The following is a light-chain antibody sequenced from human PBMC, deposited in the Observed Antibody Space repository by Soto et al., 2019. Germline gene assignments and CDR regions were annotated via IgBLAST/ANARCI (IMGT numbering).Light chain of an antibody. CDR1: SSDIGAYDH. J-gene: IGLJ1*01. Sequence: QSALTQPASVSGSPGQSITISCSGTSSDIGAYDHVAWFQQFPGKTPKLVIYSVSNWPSGVSYRFSGSKSGNTASLTISGLQADDEADYYCISYTVSRSYVFGPGTKVTVL. CDR3: ISYTVSRSYV. V-gene: IGLV2-14*01. CDR2: SVS.